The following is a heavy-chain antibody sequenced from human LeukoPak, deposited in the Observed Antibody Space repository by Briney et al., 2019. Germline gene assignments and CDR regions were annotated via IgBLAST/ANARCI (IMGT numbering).Heavy chain of an antibody. Sequence: SETLSLTCTVSGGSISSYYWSWIRQPAGKRLEWIGRIYTSGSTNYSPSLKSRVTMSVDTSKNQFSLKLSSVTAEDTAVYYCAGLYYYGSGSSFDYWGQGTLVTVSS. J-gene: IGHJ4*02. V-gene: IGHV4-4*07. D-gene: IGHD3-10*01. CDR3: AGLYYYGSGSSFDY. CDR1: GGSISSYY. CDR2: IYTSGST.